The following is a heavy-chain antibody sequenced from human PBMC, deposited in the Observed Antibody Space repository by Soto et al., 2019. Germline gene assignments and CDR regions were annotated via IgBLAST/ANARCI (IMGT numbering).Heavy chain of an antibody. D-gene: IGHD2-21*02. J-gene: IGHJ4*02. CDR3: ASRAYCGGDCYSDDFDY. CDR1: GFTFSSYG. V-gene: IGHV3-23*01. CDR2: ISGSGGST. Sequence: GGSLRLSCAASGFTFSSYGMHWVRQAPGKGLEWVAAISGSGGSTYYADSVKGRFTISRDNSKNTLYLQMNSLRAEDTAVYYFASRAYCGGDCYSDDFDYWGQGTQVTVSS.